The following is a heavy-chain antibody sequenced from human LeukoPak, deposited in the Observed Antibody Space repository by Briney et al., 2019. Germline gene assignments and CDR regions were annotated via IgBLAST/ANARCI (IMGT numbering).Heavy chain of an antibody. J-gene: IGHJ3*02. CDR2: ISGSGGST. CDR1: GFTFSSYT. CDR3: AKEPYNWNDEPMSDAFDI. D-gene: IGHD1-1*01. Sequence: GGSLRLSCAASGFTFSSYTMNWVRQAPGKGLEWASAISGSGGSTYYADSVKGRFTISRDNSKNTLYLQMNSLRAEDTAVYYCAKEPYNWNDEPMSDAFDIWGQGTMVTVSS. V-gene: IGHV3-23*01.